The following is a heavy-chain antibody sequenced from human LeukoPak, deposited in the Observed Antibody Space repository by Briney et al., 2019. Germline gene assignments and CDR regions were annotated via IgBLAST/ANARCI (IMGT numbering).Heavy chain of an antibody. CDR2: ISPSGGIT. J-gene: IGHJ1*01. CDR3: AKDDDWGRYKH. CDR1: GFTFSSFY. Sequence: PGGSLRLSCTASGFTFSSFYMSWVRQAPGKGLEWVSGISPSGGITYYTDSVKGRFTISRDNSKNTQSLQMNSLRAEDTAVYYRAKDDDWGRYKHWGQGTLVTVSS. V-gene: IGHV3-23*01. D-gene: IGHD3-16*01.